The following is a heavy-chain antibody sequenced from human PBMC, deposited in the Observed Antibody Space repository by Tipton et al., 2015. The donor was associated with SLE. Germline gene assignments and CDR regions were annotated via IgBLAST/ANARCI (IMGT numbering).Heavy chain of an antibody. D-gene: IGHD6-19*01. J-gene: IGHJ3*02. CDR1: GFSITRYS. V-gene: IGHV3-30*02. CDR2: IRDDGTTK. Sequence: GSLRLSCAASGFSITRYSMNWVRQAPDKGLEWVAYIRDDGTTKYYADSVKGRFTISRDSSKNNVFLQMNSLRVEDTAVYYCARGAKDSSGSTMAFDIWGQGTMVTVSS. CDR3: ARGAKDSSGSTMAFDI.